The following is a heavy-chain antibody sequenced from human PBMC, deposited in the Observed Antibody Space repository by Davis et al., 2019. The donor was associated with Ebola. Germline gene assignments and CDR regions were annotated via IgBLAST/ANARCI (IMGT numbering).Heavy chain of an antibody. CDR2: ISSSSSYI. D-gene: IGHD1-1*01. J-gene: IGHJ5*02. V-gene: IGHV3-21*01. CDR3: ARDLELERRAPNWFDP. CDR1: GFIFSSYG. Sequence: PGGSLRLSCAASGFIFSSYGMNWVRQAPGKGLEWVSSISSSSSYIYYADSVKGRFTISRDNSKNSLYLQMNSLRAEDTAVYYCARDLELERRAPNWFDPWGQGTLVTVSS.